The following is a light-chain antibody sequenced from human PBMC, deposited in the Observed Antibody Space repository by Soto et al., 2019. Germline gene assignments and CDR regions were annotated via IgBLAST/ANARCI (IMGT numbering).Light chain of an antibody. CDR3: QVWDTTSDHVV. V-gene: IGLV3-21*04. J-gene: IGLJ2*01. CDR2: YDS. CDR1: NIGSKS. Sequence: SYELNQPPSVSVAPGQTTSITCGGSNIGSKSVHWYQQKPGQAPVVVIYYDSDRPSGIPERFSGSNSGNTATLTISRVEAGDEADYYCQVWDTTSDHVVFGGGTKLTVL.